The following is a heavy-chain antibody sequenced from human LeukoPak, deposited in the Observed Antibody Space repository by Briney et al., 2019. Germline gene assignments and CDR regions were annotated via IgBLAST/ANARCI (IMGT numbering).Heavy chain of an antibody. CDR1: GGSISSYY. Sequence: SETLSLTCTVSGGSISSYYWSWIRQPPGKGLEWIGYIYYSGSTNYNPSLKSRVTISVDTSKNQFSLKLSSVTAADTAVYYCARQEYSSGWYWPRWGQGTLVTVSS. D-gene: IGHD6-19*01. CDR3: ARQEYSSGWYWPR. V-gene: IGHV4-59*08. CDR2: IYYSGST. J-gene: IGHJ4*02.